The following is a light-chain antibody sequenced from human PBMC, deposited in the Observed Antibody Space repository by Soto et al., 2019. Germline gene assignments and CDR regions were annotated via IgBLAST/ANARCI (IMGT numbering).Light chain of an antibody. Sequence: QSVLTQPPSASGTPGQRVTISCSGSSSNIGSNYVYWYHQLPGTAPKLVIYRNNQRPSGVPDRISGSKSGTSASLAITGLQADDEGDYYCQSFDSGLSGVVYGGGTQLTVL. CDR1: SSNIGSNY. V-gene: IGLV1-47*01. CDR2: RNN. J-gene: IGLJ2*01. CDR3: QSFDSGLSGVV.